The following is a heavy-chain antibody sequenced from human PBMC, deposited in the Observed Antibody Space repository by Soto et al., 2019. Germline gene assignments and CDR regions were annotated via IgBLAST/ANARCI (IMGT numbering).Heavy chain of an antibody. V-gene: IGHV3-21*02. J-gene: IGHJ5*02. CDR2: ISSNSAYI. Sequence: EVQLVESGGGLVKPGGSLRLSCAASGFTFRSFTMNWVRQAPGKGLEWVSTISSNSAYIYYTDALRGHFTISRDNAKNSLHLQMNSLRAEDTAVYYCTRDASRDSSARGWFDPWGTGTLVTVSS. D-gene: IGHD6-13*01. CDR1: GFTFRSFT. CDR3: TRDASRDSSARGWFDP.